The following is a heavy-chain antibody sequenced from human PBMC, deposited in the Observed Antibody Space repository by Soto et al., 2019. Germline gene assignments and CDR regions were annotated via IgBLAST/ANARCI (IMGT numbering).Heavy chain of an antibody. D-gene: IGHD1-26*01. CDR3: VRVLRWELPNIVY. CDR2: INPNSGGT. V-gene: IGHV1-2*04. J-gene: IGHJ4*02. Sequence: ASVKVSCKASGYTFTGYYMHWVRQAPGQGLEWMGWINPNSGGTNYAQKFQGWVTMTRDTSISTAYMELSRLRSDDTAVYYCVRVLRWELPNIVYWGPRTLVTVFS. CDR1: GYTFTGYY.